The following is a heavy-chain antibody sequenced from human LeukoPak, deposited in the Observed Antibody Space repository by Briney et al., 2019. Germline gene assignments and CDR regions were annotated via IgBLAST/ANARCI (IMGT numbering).Heavy chain of an antibody. CDR1: GFTVSSNY. CDR3: ARDQRLWLVY. D-gene: IGHD5-18*01. V-gene: IGHV3-48*02. Sequence: GGSLRLSCAASGFTVSSNYMNWVRQAPGKGLEWVSYISSSSSTIYYADSVKGRFAISRDNAKNSLYLQMNSLRDEDTAVYYCARDQRLWLVYWGQGTLVTVSS. J-gene: IGHJ4*02. CDR2: ISSSSSTI.